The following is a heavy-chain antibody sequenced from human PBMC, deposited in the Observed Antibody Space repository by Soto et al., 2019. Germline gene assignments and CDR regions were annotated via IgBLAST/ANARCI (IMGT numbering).Heavy chain of an antibody. CDR3: AKGRPSYDFLSGNWFDP. J-gene: IGHJ5*02. CDR1: GFTFSSYA. V-gene: IGHV3-23*01. CDR2: ISGSGGST. D-gene: IGHD3-3*01. Sequence: GGSLRLSCAASGFTFSSYAMSWVRQAPGKGLEWVSAISGSGGSTYYADSVNGRFTVSRDNSKNTLYLQMNSLRAEDTAVYYCAKGRPSYDFLSGNWFDPWGQGTLVTVSS.